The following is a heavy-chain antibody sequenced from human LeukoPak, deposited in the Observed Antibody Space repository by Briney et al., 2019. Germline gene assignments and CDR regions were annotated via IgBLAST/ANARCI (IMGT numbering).Heavy chain of an antibody. CDR3: ARAGLTNLFDY. V-gene: IGHV1-18*01. CDR1: RYTFTSYG. Sequence: ASVKVSCKASRYTFTSYGITWVRQAPGQGLEWMGWISAYNGNTNYAQKLQGRVTMTTDTSTTTAYMELRSLRSDDTAVYYCARAGLTNLFDYWGQGTLVTVSS. D-gene: IGHD2-8*01. J-gene: IGHJ4*02. CDR2: ISAYNGNT.